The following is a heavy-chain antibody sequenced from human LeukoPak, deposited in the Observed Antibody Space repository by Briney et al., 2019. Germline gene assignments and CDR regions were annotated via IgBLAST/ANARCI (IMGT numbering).Heavy chain of an antibody. J-gene: IGHJ3*02. CDR1: GGTFSSYA. D-gene: IGHD3-22*01. V-gene: IGHV1-69*05. CDR2: IIPIFGTA. Sequence: ASVKVSCKASGGTFSSYAISWVRQAPGQGLEWMGRIIPIFGTANYAQKFQGRVTITTDESTSTAYMELSSLRSEDTAVYYCARDEDSSGYYSSSAFDIWGQGTMVTVSS. CDR3: ARDEDSSGYYSSSAFDI.